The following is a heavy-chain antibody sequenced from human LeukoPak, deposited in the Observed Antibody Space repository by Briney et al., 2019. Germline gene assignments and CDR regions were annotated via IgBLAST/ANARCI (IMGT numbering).Heavy chain of an antibody. D-gene: IGHD6-19*01. CDR3: ARGKHTSGWQDAFDI. V-gene: IGHV1-24*01. CDR1: GHTLTEIS. CDR2: VDPEDGET. Sequence: ASVKVSCKASGHTLTEISMHWVRQAPGKGFEWMGGVDPEDGETIYAQKFQGWVTMTRDTSISTAYMELSRLRSDDTAVYYCARGKHTSGWQDAFDIWGQGTMVTVSS. J-gene: IGHJ3*02.